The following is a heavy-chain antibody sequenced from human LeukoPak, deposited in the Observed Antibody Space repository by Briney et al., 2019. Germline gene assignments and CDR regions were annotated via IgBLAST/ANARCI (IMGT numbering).Heavy chain of an antibody. CDR3: ARDSYGGFDY. CDR1: GGSISSNSYY. D-gene: IGHD4-23*01. V-gene: IGHV4-39*07. CDR2: IYYSGNT. Sequence: PSETLSLTCAVSGGSISSNSYYWGWIRQPPGKGLEWIGSIYYSGNTYFNPSLKSRVTISVDTSKNQFSLRLSSVTAADTAVYYCARDSYGGFDYWGQGTLVTVSS. J-gene: IGHJ4*02.